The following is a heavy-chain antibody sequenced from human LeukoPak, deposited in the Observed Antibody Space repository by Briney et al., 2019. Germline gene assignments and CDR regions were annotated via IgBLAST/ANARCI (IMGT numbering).Heavy chain of an antibody. CDR3: ARRRVGAANWFDP. J-gene: IGHJ5*02. CDR2: ISGDSGII. D-gene: IGHD1-26*01. Sequence: GGSLRLSCAASGFTFSSCSMSWVRQAPGKGLEWVSIISGDSGIIYYADSLKGRFTISRDDAKKSLFLQMNSLRAEDTAVYYCARRRVGAANWFDPWGQGTLVTVSS. CDR1: GFTFSSCS. V-gene: IGHV3-21*01.